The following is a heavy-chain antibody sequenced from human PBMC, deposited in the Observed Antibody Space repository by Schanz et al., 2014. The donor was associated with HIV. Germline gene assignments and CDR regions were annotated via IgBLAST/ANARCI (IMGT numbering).Heavy chain of an antibody. D-gene: IGHD1-26*01. CDR2: ISDTGVRT. V-gene: IGHV3-23*04. J-gene: IGHJ6*02. CDR1: GFTFSTYA. CDR3: AKIISGSPYYYYGLDV. Sequence: VQLVESGGGVVQPGRSLRLSCAASGFTFSTYAMHWVRQAPGKGLEWVSGISDTGVRTNYADSVKGRLTISRDNSENTLYLQMNSLRAEDTAVYYCAKIISGSPYYYYGLDVWGLGTTVTVSS.